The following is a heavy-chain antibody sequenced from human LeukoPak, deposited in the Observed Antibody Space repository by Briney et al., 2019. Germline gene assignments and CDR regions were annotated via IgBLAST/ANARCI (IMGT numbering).Heavy chain of an antibody. CDR2: INAGNGNT. J-gene: IGHJ5*02. V-gene: IGHV1-3*01. D-gene: IGHD6-19*01. Sequence: ASVKVSCKASGYTFTSYAMHWVRQAPGQRLEWMGWINAGNGNTEYSQKFQGRVTITRDTSASTAYMELSSLRSEDTAVYYCARGSIAVAVDWFDPWGQGTLVTVSS. CDR3: ARGSIAVAVDWFDP. CDR1: GYTFTSYA.